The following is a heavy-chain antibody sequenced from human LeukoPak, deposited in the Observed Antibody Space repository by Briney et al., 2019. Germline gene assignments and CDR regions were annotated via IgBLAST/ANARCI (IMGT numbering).Heavy chain of an antibody. CDR2: ISSSSTI. V-gene: IGHV3-48*02. J-gene: IGHJ4*02. CDR1: GFTFSSYS. Sequence: GGSLRLSCAASGFTFSSYSMNWVRQAPGKGLEWVSYISSSSTIYHADSVKGRFTISRDNAKNSLYLQMNSLRDEDTAVYYCARDDTMIFDYWGQGTLVTVSS. D-gene: IGHD3-22*01. CDR3: ARDDTMIFDY.